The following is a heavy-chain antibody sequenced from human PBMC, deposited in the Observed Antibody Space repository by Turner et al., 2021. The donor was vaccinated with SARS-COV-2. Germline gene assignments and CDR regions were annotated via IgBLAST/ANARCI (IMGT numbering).Heavy chain of an antibody. CDR2: IYSGGST. CDR3: ARVRPSLIGYIDY. V-gene: IGHV3-53*02. CDR1: GFTVSSNY. D-gene: IGHD3-16*02. Sequence: EVQLVETGGGLIQPGGSLSLSCAASGFTVSSNYMSWVRQAPGKELEWVSVIYSGGSTYYADSVKGRFTISRDNSKSTRYLQMNSLRAEDTAVYYCARVRPSLIGYIDYWGQGTLVTVSS. J-gene: IGHJ4*02.